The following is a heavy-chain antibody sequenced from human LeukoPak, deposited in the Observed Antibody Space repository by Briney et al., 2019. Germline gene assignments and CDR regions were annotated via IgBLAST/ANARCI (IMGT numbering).Heavy chain of an antibody. D-gene: IGHD3-22*01. Sequence: SVKVSCKASGGAFSSYAISWVRQAPGQGLEWMGGIIPIFGTANYAQKFQGRVTITADESTSTAYMELSSLRSEDTAVYYCARDLDSSGYYFDYWGQGTLVTVSS. CDR3: ARDLDSSGYYFDY. CDR1: GGAFSSYA. J-gene: IGHJ4*02. CDR2: IIPIFGTA. V-gene: IGHV1-69*01.